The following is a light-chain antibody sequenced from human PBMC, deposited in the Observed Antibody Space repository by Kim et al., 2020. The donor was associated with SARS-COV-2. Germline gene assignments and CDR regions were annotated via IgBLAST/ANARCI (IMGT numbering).Light chain of an antibody. CDR3: SAWDSSLNAWV. J-gene: IGLJ3*02. Sequence: RQPAPLTCTGNSKNVGNQGAAWLQQHQGHPPKLLSYRNNNRPSGISERLSASRSGNTASLTITGLQPEDEADYYCSAWDSSLNAWVFGGGTQLTVL. CDR1: SKNVGNQG. V-gene: IGLV10-54*01. CDR2: RNN.